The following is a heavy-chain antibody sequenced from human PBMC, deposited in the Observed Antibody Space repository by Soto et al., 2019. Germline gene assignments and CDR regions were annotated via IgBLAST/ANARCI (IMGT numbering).Heavy chain of an antibody. D-gene: IGHD6-6*01. CDR1: GGTFRSYV. V-gene: IGHV1-69*01. J-gene: IGHJ4*02. CDR3: ATRIAARPDYFDS. CDR2: IISLIGTE. Sequence: VQLVQSGAEVKKPGSSVKVSCKASGGTFRSYVISWVRQAPGEGLEWMGGIISLIGTENYAQKFQGRVTITADESTSTAYMGLSSLRSEDTGVYYCATRIAARPDYFDSWGQGTLVIVSS.